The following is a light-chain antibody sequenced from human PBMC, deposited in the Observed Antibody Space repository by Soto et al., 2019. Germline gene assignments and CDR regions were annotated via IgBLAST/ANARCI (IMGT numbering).Light chain of an antibody. Sequence: EIVLTQSPATLSLSPGERATLSCRASQSVSSSYLAWYQQKPGQAPRLLIYGAFSRATDIPDRFSGSGSGTDFTLTISRLEPEDFAVYYCQQYGSSPVTFGQGTKVDIK. CDR2: GAF. CDR1: QSVSSSY. J-gene: IGKJ1*01. CDR3: QQYGSSPVT. V-gene: IGKV3-20*01.